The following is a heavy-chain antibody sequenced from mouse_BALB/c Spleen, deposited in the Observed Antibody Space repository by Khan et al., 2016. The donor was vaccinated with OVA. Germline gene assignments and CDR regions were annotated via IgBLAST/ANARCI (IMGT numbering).Heavy chain of an antibody. D-gene: IGHD2-1*01. J-gene: IGHJ3*01. CDR3: ARSNGNYWFAY. CDR1: GYTLTNYG. CDR2: IHTYTGEP. V-gene: IGHV9-3-1*01. Sequence: QSQLVQSGPELKKPGETVKISCKASGYTLTNYGMNWVKQAPGKGLKWMGWIHTYTGEPTYAEDFKGRIAFYLETSASTAYLQIKNHTNEDTSTYFCARSNGNYWFAYWGQGTLVTVSA.